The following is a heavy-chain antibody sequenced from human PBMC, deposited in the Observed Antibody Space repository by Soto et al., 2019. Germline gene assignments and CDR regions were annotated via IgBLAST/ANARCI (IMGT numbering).Heavy chain of an antibody. V-gene: IGHV3-30-3*01. J-gene: IGHJ4*02. D-gene: IGHD5-12*01. CDR1: GFTFSSST. CDR2: MSFDGSNT. CDR3: AREAGRLQLLLGYFDY. Sequence: QVQLVESGGGVVQPGRSLRLSCAASGFTFSSSTIHWVRQAPGKGLEWVGFMSFDGSNTYYADSVKGRFTISRDNSKNTLSLQINSLRPEDTAVYYCAREAGRLQLLLGYFDYWGQGTLVTVSS.